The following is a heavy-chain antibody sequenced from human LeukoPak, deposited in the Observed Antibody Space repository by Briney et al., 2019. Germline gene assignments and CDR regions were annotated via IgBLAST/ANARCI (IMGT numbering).Heavy chain of an antibody. D-gene: IGHD6-13*01. Sequence: GGSLRLSCAASGFTFSSYWMSWVRQAPGKGLEWVANINQDGSAKDYGGSVEGRFTISRDNAENSLFLQMNSLRVEDTAVYYCAREWQGGIAAAGTRIEGDYWGQGTLVAVSS. CDR1: GFTFSSYW. CDR3: AREWQGGIAAAGTRIEGDY. CDR2: INQDGSAK. V-gene: IGHV3-7*01. J-gene: IGHJ4*02.